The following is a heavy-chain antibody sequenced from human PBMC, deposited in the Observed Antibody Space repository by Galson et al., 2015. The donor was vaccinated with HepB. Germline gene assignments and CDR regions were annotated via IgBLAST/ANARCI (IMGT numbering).Heavy chain of an antibody. V-gene: IGHV3-33*01. CDR2: IWYDGSNK. Sequence: SLRLSCAASGFTFSSYGMHWVRQAPGKGLEWVAVIWYDGSNKYYADSVKGRFTISRDNSKNTLYLQMNSLRAEDTAVYYCARDVEQQLAQYYYGMDVWGHGTTVTVSS. J-gene: IGHJ6*02. D-gene: IGHD6-13*01. CDR1: GFTFSSYG. CDR3: ARDVEQQLAQYYYGMDV.